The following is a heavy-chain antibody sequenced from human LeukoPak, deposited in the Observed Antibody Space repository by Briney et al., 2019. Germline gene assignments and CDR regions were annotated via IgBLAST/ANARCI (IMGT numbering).Heavy chain of an antibody. CDR3: ARGEVPWDAFDI. D-gene: IGHD1-1*01. J-gene: IGHJ3*02. V-gene: IGHV3-66*01. CDR2: IYSGGNT. CDR1: GFTVSSNY. Sequence: GGSLRLSCAASGFTVSSNYMSWVRQAPGKGLEWVSVIYSGGNTYYADSVKGRFTISRDNSKNTLYLQMNSLRAEDTAVYYCARGEVPWDAFDIWGQGTMVTVSS.